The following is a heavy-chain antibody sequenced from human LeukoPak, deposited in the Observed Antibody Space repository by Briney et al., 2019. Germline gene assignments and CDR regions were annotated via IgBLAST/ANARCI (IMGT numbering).Heavy chain of an antibody. D-gene: IGHD3-10*01. CDR3: AKGTYGSGSYSFDY. V-gene: IGHV3-43*02. J-gene: IGHJ4*02. Sequence: GGSLRLSCAASGFTFDDYAMHWVRQAPGKGLEWVSLISGDGGSTYYADSVRGGFTISRDNSKNSLYLQMNSLRTEDTALYYCAKGTYGSGSYSFDYWGQGTLVTVSS. CDR1: GFTFDDYA. CDR2: ISGDGGST.